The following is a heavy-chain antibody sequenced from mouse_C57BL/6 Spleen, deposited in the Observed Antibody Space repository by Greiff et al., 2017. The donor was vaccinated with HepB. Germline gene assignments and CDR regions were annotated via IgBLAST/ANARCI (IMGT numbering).Heavy chain of an antibody. CDR1: GFSLSTFGMS. CDR3: ARIALYYGNYDWFAY. Sequence: QVTLKVSGPGILQPSQTLSLTCSFSGFSLSTFGMSVGWIGQPSGKGLEWLAHIWWDDDKYYNPALKSRLTISKDTSKNQVFLKIANVDTADTATYYCARIALYYGNYDWFAYWGQGTLVTVSA. V-gene: IGHV8-8*01. CDR2: IWWDDDK. D-gene: IGHD2-1*01. J-gene: IGHJ3*01.